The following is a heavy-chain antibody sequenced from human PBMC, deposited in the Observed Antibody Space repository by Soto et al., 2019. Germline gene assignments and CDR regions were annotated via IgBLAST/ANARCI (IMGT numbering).Heavy chain of an antibody. Sequence: ASVKVSCKASGDTFTSYAMHWVRQAPGQRLEWMGWINAGNGNTKYSQKFQGRVTITRDTSASTAYMELSSLRSEDTAVYYCARAVKRLTIFGVRFYYYYMAVWGKGTTVTVSS. CDR2: INAGNGNT. J-gene: IGHJ6*03. D-gene: IGHD3-3*01. CDR3: ARAVKRLTIFGVRFYYYYMAV. V-gene: IGHV1-3*01. CDR1: GDTFTSYA.